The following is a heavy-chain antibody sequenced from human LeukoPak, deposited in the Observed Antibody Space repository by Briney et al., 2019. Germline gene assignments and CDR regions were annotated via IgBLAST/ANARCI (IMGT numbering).Heavy chain of an antibody. CDR1: GFVLSSYA. V-gene: IGHV3-23*01. Sequence: PGGSLRLSCAASGFVLSSYAMSWVRQAPGKGLEWVSVISDSGVTTYYAESVKGRFTISRDNSKNTLYLQMNSLRAEDTAVYYCAREMMVRGVINSHFDYWGQGTLVTVSS. J-gene: IGHJ4*02. CDR3: AREMMVRGVINSHFDY. D-gene: IGHD3-10*01. CDR2: ISDSGVTT.